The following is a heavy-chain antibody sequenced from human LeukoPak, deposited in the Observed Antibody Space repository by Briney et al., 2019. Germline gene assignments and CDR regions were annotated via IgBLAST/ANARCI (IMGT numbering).Heavy chain of an antibody. V-gene: IGHV1-69*13. CDR3: ARVYDGYPSWYFDY. D-gene: IGHD5-24*01. Sequence: ASVKVSCKDSGGTFSSYAISWVRQAPGQGLEWMGGIIPIFGTANYAQKFQGRVTITADESTSTAYMELSSLRSEDTAVYYCARVYDGYPSWYFDYWGQGTLVTVSS. CDR2: IIPIFGTA. J-gene: IGHJ4*02. CDR1: GGTFSSYA.